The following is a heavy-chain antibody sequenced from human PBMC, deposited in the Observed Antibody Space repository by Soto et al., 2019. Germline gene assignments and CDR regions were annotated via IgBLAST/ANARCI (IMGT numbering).Heavy chain of an antibody. CDR1: GDSITSGGYY. Sequence: SETLSLPCTVSGDSITSGGYYWSWLRQPPGKGLEWIGYIYHSGGASYNPSLRGRAVISIDTSKNQFSLRLNAVTAADTATYYCARDYYGAGSQYYYYGMEVWGQGTTVTV. CDR3: ARDYYGAGSQYYYYGMEV. V-gene: IGHV4-31*03. CDR2: IYHSGGA. D-gene: IGHD3-10*01. J-gene: IGHJ6*02.